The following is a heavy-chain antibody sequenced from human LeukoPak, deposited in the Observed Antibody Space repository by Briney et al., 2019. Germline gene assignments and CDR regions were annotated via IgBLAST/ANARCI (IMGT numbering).Heavy chain of an antibody. D-gene: IGHD2-2*01. CDR1: GGSISTYY. Sequence: PSETLSLTCTVSGGSISTYYWSWIRQPPGKGLEWIGYIYYSGSTDYNPSLKSRVTMSVDTSKNQFSLKLSSVTAADTAVYYCASVPGDFDYWGQGTLVTVSS. V-gene: IGHV4-59*01. J-gene: IGHJ4*02. CDR2: IYYSGST. CDR3: ASVPGDFDY.